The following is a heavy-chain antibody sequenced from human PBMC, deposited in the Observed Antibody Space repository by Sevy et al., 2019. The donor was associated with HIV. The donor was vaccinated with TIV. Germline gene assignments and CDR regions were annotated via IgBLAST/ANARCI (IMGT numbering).Heavy chain of an antibody. CDR2: IKSRRYGGTV. V-gene: IGHV3-15*05. CDR3: TTDSGHAYPDQIYDY. CDR1: GFTFSNGF. Sequence: GGSLRLSCSVSGFTFSNGFMSWVRQAPGKGLEWVGRIKSRRYGGTVDYAAPVKGRFTISRDDSKNMLYLQMNSLKTEDTAVYYCTTDSGHAYPDQIYDYWGQGTLVTVSS. D-gene: IGHD5-12*01. J-gene: IGHJ4*02.